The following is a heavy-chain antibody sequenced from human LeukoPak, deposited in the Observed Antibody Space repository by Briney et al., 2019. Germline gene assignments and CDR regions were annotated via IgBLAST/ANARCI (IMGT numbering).Heavy chain of an antibody. CDR2: INHSGST. CDR1: GGSFSGYY. V-gene: IGHV4-34*01. J-gene: IGHJ5*02. D-gene: IGHD3-10*01. CDR3: ARRTYYYGGCFDP. Sequence: SDTLSLTCAVYGGSFSGYYWRWIRHPPGKGLEWIGEINHSGSTNHNPSLKSLVTISVDTSKNQFSLKLRSVTAAHTAVYYCARRTYYYGGCFDPWGQGTLVTVSS.